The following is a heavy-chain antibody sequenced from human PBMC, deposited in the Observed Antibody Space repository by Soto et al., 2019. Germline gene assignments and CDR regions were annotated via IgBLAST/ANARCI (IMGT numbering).Heavy chain of an antibody. CDR3: ASERYGHSVGYFDP. V-gene: IGHV4-30-2*01. Sequence: QLQLQESGSRLVKSSETLSLTCAVSGDTISTGGYSWAWIRQPPGKALEWIGHTYHSGNPYYNPSPSSPVXSXVXRXXTQFSLKLSSVAAADPAVYHCASERYGHSVGYFDPWGQGTLFTVSS. CDR1: GDTISTGGYS. D-gene: IGHD4-17*01. CDR2: TYHSGNP. J-gene: IGHJ5*02.